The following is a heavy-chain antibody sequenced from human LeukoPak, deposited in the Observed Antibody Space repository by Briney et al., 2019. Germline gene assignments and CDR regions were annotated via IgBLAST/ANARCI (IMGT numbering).Heavy chain of an antibody. CDR3: AKDGGGLDY. CDR2: IQQDGSET. J-gene: IGHJ4*02. CDR1: GFSFGIYW. V-gene: IGHV3-7*01. D-gene: IGHD3-16*01. Sequence: PGGSLRLSCAASGFSFGIYWMSWVRQAPGKGLEWVAYIQQDGSETYYADSVKGRFTISRDNAKNSLHLQMNSLRVEDTAVYYCAKDGGGLDYWGQGTQVPVSS.